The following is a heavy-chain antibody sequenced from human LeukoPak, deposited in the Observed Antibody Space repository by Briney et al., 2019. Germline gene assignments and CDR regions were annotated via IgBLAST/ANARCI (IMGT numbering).Heavy chain of an antibody. CDR3: ARDQGVIVRSFDY. V-gene: IGHV1-18*01. D-gene: IGHD3-16*02. J-gene: IGHJ4*02. Sequence: ASVKVSCKASGYTFTNNFVHWVRQAPGQGLEWMGWISAYNGNTNYAQKLQGRVTMTTDTSTSTAYMELRSLRSDDTAVYYCARDQGVIVRSFDYWGQGTLVTVSS. CDR1: GYTFTNNF. CDR2: ISAYNGNT.